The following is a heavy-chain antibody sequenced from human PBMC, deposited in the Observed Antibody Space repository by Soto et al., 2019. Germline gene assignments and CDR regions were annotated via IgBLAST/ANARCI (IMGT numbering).Heavy chain of an antibody. CDR1: GYTLTELS. D-gene: IGHD2-2*01. J-gene: IGHJ4*02. Sequence: ASVKVSCKVSGYTLTELSMHWVRQAPGKGLEWMGGFDPEDGETIYAQKFQGRVTMTEDTSTDTAYMELSSLRSEDTAVYYCATAIIPSNIVVVPAAIPPDYWGQGTQVTV. CDR3: ATAIIPSNIVVVPAAIPPDY. CDR2: FDPEDGET. V-gene: IGHV1-24*01.